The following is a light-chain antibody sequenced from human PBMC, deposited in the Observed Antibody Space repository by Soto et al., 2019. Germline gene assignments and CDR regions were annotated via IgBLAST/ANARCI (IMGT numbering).Light chain of an antibody. CDR1: SSDVGGYTY. CDR2: HVT. V-gene: IGLV2-14*01. Sequence: QSALTQPASVSGSPGQSITISCTGTSSDVGGYTYVSWYQQHPDKAPKLMVYHVTNRPSGVSSRFSGPKSGNTASLTISGLQAEDEAVYYCSSYTSSNTFVFGTGTKVTVL. J-gene: IGLJ1*01. CDR3: SSYTSSNTFV.